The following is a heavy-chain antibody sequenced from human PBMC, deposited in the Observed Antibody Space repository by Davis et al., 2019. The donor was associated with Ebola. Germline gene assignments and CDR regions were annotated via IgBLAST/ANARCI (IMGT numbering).Heavy chain of an antibody. D-gene: IGHD5-24*01. Sequence: GESLKISCAASGFTFSSYAMHWVRQAPGQRLEWMGWINAGNGNTKYSQKFQGRVTITRDTSASTAYMELSSLRSEDTAVYYCARDRREIGGMDVWGKGTTVTVSS. CDR3: ARDRREIGGMDV. CDR1: GFTFSSYA. CDR2: INAGNGNT. J-gene: IGHJ6*04. V-gene: IGHV1-3*01.